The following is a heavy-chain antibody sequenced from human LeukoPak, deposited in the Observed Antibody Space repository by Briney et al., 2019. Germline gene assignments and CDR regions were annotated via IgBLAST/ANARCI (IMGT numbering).Heavy chain of an antibody. CDR2: INHSGST. Sequence: SETLALTCAVYGGSFSGYYWSWIRQPPGKGLEWIGEINHSGSTNYNPSLKSRVTISVDTSKNQFSLKLSSVTAADTAVYYCARAPVATPSEFDYWGQGTLVTVSS. V-gene: IGHV4-34*01. CDR1: GGSFSGYY. CDR3: ARAPVATPSEFDY. D-gene: IGHD5-12*01. J-gene: IGHJ4*02.